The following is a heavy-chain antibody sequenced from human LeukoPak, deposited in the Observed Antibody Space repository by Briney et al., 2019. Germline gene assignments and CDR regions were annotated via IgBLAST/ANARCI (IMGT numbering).Heavy chain of an antibody. CDR2: IFYSGST. CDR3: ARRLSTYYYDY. Sequence: PSETLSLTCTASGGSISSSNHYWGWIRQAPGKGLEWIGSIFYSGSTYYNPSLKSRVTISVDTSKNQFSLKLSSVTAADTAVYYCARRLSTYYYDYWGQGTLVTVSS. J-gene: IGHJ4*02. CDR1: GGSISSSNHY. V-gene: IGHV4-39*01. D-gene: IGHD4/OR15-4a*01.